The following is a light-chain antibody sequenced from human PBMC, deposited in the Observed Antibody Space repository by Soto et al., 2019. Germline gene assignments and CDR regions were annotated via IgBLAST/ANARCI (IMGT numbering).Light chain of an antibody. V-gene: IGLV2-14*01. CDR1: SSDVGGYNY. J-gene: IGLJ3*02. Sequence: QSVLTQPASVSGSPGQSITISCTGTSSDVGGYNYVSWYQQHPGKAPKLMIYEVSNRPSGVSNRFSGSKSGNTASLTISGLQAQDEADYYCNSSHSSSTPSWVFGGGTQLTVL. CDR2: EVS. CDR3: NSSHSSSTPSWV.